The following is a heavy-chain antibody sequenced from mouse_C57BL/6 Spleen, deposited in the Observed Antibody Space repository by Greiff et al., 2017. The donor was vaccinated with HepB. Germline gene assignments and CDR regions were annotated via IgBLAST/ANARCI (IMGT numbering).Heavy chain of an antibody. Sequence: EVQLQQSGPELVKPGASVKIPCKASGYTFTDYNMDWVKQSHGKSLEWIGDINPNNGGTIYNQKFKGKATLTVDKSSSPAYMELRSLTSEDTAVYYCARRDYYGSRHYFDYWGQGTTLTVSS. D-gene: IGHD1-1*01. V-gene: IGHV1-18*01. J-gene: IGHJ2*01. CDR3: ARRDYYGSRHYFDY. CDR2: INPNNGGT. CDR1: GYTFTDYN.